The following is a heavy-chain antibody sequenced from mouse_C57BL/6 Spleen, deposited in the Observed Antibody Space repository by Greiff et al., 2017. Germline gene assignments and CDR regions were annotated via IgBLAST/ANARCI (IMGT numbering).Heavy chain of an antibody. CDR2: INPNYGTT. CDR3: AREDYSPYYFDY. D-gene: IGHD2-12*01. V-gene: IGHV1-39*01. CDR1: GYSFTDYN. J-gene: IGHJ2*01. Sequence: EVKLVESGPELVKPGASVKISCKASGYSFTDYNMNWVKQSNGKSLEWIGVINPNYGTTSYNQKFKGKATLTVDQSSSTAYMQLNSLTSEDSAVYYCAREDYSPYYFDYWGQGTTLTVSS.